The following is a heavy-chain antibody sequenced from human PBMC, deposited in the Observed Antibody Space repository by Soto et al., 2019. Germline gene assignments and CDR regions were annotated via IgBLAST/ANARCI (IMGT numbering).Heavy chain of an antibody. CDR3: ARDLSLPVDLGGYDYYGLDV. CDR1: GGSVTSRSCY. V-gene: IGHV4-61*01. Sequence: PSETLSLTCTVSGGSVTSRSCYWSWIRQPPGKGLEWIGYIYSSGSTTYNPSLKSRVSISVDTSKNQFSLKLSSVTAADTAVYFCARDLSLPVDLGGYDYYGLDVWGQGTTVTVSS. D-gene: IGHD3-16*01. CDR2: IYSSGST. J-gene: IGHJ6*02.